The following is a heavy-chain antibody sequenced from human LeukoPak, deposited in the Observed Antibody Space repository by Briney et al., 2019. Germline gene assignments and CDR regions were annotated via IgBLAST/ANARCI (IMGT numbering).Heavy chain of an antibody. CDR3: ARAPSPLAVAGTDY. CDR1: GFTFTNAW. CDR2: ISSSGAYI. V-gene: IGHV3-21*01. J-gene: IGHJ4*02. Sequence: PGGSLRLSCAASGFTFTNAWMNWVRQAPGKGLECVSSISSSGAYIYYADSVKGRFTISRDNAKKSLYLQMNSLRAEDTAVYYCARAPSPLAVAGTDYWGQGTLVTVSS. D-gene: IGHD6-19*01.